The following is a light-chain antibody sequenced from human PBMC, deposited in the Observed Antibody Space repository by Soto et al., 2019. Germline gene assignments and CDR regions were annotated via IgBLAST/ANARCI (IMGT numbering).Light chain of an antibody. J-gene: IGKJ4*01. CDR2: DAS. CDR3: QQRGSWPQLT. V-gene: IGKV3-11*01. CDR1: QSVGSS. Sequence: DILLTQSPATLSLSRGERSTLPCRASQSVGSSLAWFQQKPGQAPRLLIYDASNRATGIPARFSGSGSGTDFTLTISSLEPEDFAVYYCQQRGSWPQLTFGGGTKVDIK.